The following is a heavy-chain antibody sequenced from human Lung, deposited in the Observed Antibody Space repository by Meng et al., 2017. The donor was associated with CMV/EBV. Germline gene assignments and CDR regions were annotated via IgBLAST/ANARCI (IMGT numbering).Heavy chain of an antibody. CDR3: ARSATVTTLGSRYGMDV. V-gene: IGHV3-13*01. Sequence: GEXXKISCAASGFTFSSYDMHWVRQATGKGLEWVSAIGTAGDTYYPGSVKGRFTISRENAKNSLYLQMNSLRAGDTAVYYCARSATVTTLGSRYGMDVWGQGNXV. J-gene: IGHJ6*01. CDR1: GFTFSSYD. CDR2: IGTAGDT. D-gene: IGHD4-11*01.